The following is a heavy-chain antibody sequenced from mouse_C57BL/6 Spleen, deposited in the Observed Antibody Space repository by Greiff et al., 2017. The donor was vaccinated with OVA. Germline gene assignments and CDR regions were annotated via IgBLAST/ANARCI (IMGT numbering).Heavy chain of an antibody. Sequence: EVHLVESEGGLVQPGSSMKLSCTASGFTFSDYYMAWVRQVPEKGLEWVANINYDGSSTYYLDSLKSRFIISRDNAKNILYLQMSSLKSEDTATYYCARERGLYYDYDAGFAYWGQGTLVTVSA. J-gene: IGHJ3*01. CDR3: ARERGLYYDYDAGFAY. D-gene: IGHD2-4*01. CDR1: GFTFSDYY. CDR2: INYDGSST. V-gene: IGHV5-16*01.